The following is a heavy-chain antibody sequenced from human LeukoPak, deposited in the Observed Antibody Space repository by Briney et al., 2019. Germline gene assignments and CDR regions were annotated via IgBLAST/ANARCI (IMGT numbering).Heavy chain of an antibody. D-gene: IGHD3-3*01. CDR2: INPNSGGT. CDR1: GYTFTGYY. V-gene: IGHV1-2*02. CDR3: ARVSRGAFYDFWSGYYNDY. J-gene: IGHJ4*02. Sequence: ASVKVSCKASGYTFTGYYMHWVRQAPGQGLEWMGWINPNSGGTNYAQKFQGRVTMTRDTSISTAYMELSRLRSDDTAVYYCARVSRGAFYDFWSGYYNDYWGQGTLVTVSS.